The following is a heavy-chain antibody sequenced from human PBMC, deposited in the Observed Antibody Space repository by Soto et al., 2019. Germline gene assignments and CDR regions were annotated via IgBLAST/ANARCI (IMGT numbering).Heavy chain of an antibody. J-gene: IGHJ6*03. CDR3: ARGAVTPYGDYVMIYYYYSMDV. Sequence: QVQLQESGPGLVKPSETLSLTCTVSGGSISSYYWSWIRQPPGKVLVWLGYICYSGRTNYNPSLMSRGTISVDTAKIPFSLKLSSVTAADTAVYYCARGAVTPYGDYVMIYYYYSMDVWGKGTTVTVSS. D-gene: IGHD4-17*01. CDR2: ICYSGRT. CDR1: GGSISSYY. V-gene: IGHV4-59*01.